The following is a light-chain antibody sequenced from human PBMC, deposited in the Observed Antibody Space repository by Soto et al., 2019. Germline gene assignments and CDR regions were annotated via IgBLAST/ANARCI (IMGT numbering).Light chain of an antibody. Sequence: QSALTQPASVSGSPGQSITISCTGTSSDVGSHNFVSWYQQHPGKAPELMIYEVTKRPSGVSNRFSGSKSGNTASLTISGLQADDEADYYCYSYVGLISFGGGTKLTVL. V-gene: IGLV2-23*02. CDR3: YSYVGLIS. CDR2: EVT. CDR1: SSDVGSHNF. J-gene: IGLJ2*01.